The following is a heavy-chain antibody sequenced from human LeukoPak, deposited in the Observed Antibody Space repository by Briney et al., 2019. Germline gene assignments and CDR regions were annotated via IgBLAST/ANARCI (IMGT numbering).Heavy chain of an antibody. V-gene: IGHV1-69*05. J-gene: IGHJ3*02. CDR3: TQTYYYGSGGYYDAFDI. CDR2: IIPIFGTA. Sequence: ASVKVSCKASGGTFSSYAISWVRQAPGQGLEWMGGIIPIFGTANYAQKSQGRVTITTDESTSTAYMELSSLRSEDTAVYYCTQTYYYGSGGYYDAFDIWGQGTMVNVSS. CDR1: GGTFSSYA. D-gene: IGHD3-10*01.